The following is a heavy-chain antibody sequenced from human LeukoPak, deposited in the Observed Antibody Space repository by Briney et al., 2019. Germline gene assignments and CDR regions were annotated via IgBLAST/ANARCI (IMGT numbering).Heavy chain of an antibody. CDR1: TFTFSSYG. V-gene: IGHV3-30*02. D-gene: IGHD3-3*01. J-gene: IGHJ4*02. Sequence: GWSLRLSCAASTFTFSSYGMHWVRQAPGKGLEWVAFIRFDGSNKYYSDSVKGRFTISRDNSKNTLYLQMNSLRAEDTAVYYCAKGGYYDVWSAYDYWGQGTLVTVSS. CDR2: IRFDGSNK. CDR3: AKGGYYDVWSAYDY.